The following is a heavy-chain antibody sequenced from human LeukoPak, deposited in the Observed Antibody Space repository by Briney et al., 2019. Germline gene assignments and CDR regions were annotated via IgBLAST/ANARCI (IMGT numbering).Heavy chain of an antibody. CDR3: ASRKFGNSPFDY. D-gene: IGHD4-23*01. V-gene: IGHV3-74*01. Sequence: PGGSLRLSCAASGFTFSRFWMHWVRQAPGKGLVWVSRISSDVSNTNYADSVKGRFTISRDNAKNTLYLQLDSLTGDDTAVYYCASRKFGNSPFDYWGQGTLVTVSS. J-gene: IGHJ4*02. CDR2: ISSDVSNT. CDR1: GFTFSRFW.